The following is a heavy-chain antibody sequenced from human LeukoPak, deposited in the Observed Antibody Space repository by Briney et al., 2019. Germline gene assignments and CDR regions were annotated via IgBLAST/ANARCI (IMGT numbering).Heavy chain of an antibody. CDR3: ARDRSGSSGGTLYAFDI. D-gene: IGHD1-26*01. J-gene: IGHJ3*02. CDR2: TYYRSKWYN. CDR1: GDSVSSNSAA. Sequence: SQTLSLTCAISGDSVSSNSAAWNWIRQSPSRGLEWLGRTYYRSKWYNDYAVPVKSRITINPDTSKNQFSLQLNSVTPEDTAVYYCARDRSGSSGGTLYAFDIWGQGTMVTVSS. V-gene: IGHV6-1*01.